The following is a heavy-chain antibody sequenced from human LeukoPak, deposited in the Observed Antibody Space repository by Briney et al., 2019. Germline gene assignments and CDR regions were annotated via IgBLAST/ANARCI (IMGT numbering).Heavy chain of an antibody. CDR3: AKGGTDILTATLYYYYMDV. Sequence: GGTLRLSCAASGFTFSSYGMSWVRQAPGKGLEWVSGISGSGGSTYYADSVKGRFTISRDNSKNTLYLQMNSLRAEDTAVYYCAKGGTDILTATLYYYYMDVWGKGTTVTISS. CDR2: ISGSGGST. V-gene: IGHV3-23*01. D-gene: IGHD3-9*01. CDR1: GFTFSSYG. J-gene: IGHJ6*03.